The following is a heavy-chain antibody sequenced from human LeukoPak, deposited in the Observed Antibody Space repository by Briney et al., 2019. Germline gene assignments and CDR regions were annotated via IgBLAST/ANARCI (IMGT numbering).Heavy chain of an antibody. CDR1: GFTFSSFA. CDR2: IWYDGSNK. Sequence: GGSLRLSCAASGFTFSSFAMHWVRQSPGKGLEWVAVIWYDGSNKLYADSVKGRFTISRDNSRNTLYLQMNSLRAEDTAVYYCARESLDGAFDIWGQGTMVTVSS. CDR3: ARESLDGAFDI. J-gene: IGHJ3*02. V-gene: IGHV3-33*01.